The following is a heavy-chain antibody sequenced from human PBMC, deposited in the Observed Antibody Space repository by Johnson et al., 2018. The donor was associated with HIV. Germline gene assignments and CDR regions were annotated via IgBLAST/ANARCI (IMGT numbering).Heavy chain of an antibody. Sequence: VQLVESGGGLVQPGGSLRLSCAASGFTVSSNYMSWVRQAPGKGLEWVSVIYSGGSTYYADSVKGRFTISRDNSKNTLYLQMNSLRAEDTAVYYLAKRRRMWDGALGTFDIWGQGAMVTVSS. CDR3: AKRRRMWDGALGTFDI. J-gene: IGHJ3*02. D-gene: IGHD1-26*01. CDR1: GFTVSSNY. V-gene: IGHV3-66*01. CDR2: IYSGGST.